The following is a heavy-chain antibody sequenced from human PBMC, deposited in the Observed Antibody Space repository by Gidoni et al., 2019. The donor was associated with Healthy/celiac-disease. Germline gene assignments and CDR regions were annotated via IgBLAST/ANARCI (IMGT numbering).Heavy chain of an antibody. Sequence: EVQLVESGGGLVQPGGSLRLSCAASGFTFSSYEMNWVRQAPGKGLEWVSYISSSGSTIYYADSVKGRFTISRDNAKNSLYLQMNSLRAEDTAVYYCARGTTMIVVVTNWYFDLWGRGTLVTVSS. V-gene: IGHV3-48*03. CDR1: GFTFSSYE. CDR3: ARGTTMIVVVTNWYFDL. J-gene: IGHJ2*01. D-gene: IGHD3-22*01. CDR2: ISSSGSTI.